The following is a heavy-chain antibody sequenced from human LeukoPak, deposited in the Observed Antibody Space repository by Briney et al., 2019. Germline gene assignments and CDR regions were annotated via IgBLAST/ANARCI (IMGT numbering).Heavy chain of an antibody. D-gene: IGHD3/OR15-3a*01. Sequence: GTSVKVSCKTSEYTFSDYSIHWVRQAPGQGLEWIGSISPNSGDTNYAQKFQGRVTITSDTSITTASMELSRLRSDDTAVFYCARLRGLGLFDYWGQGTLVTVSS. CDR3: ARLRGLGLFDY. CDR2: ISPNSGDT. J-gene: IGHJ4*02. V-gene: IGHV1-2*02. CDR1: EYTFSDYS.